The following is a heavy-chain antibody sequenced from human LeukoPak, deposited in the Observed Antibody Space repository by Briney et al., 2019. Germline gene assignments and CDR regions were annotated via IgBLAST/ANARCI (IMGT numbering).Heavy chain of an antibody. CDR3: ARERVVVVAATGIAVADDY. J-gene: IGHJ4*02. D-gene: IGHD2-15*01. CDR1: GYTFTSYD. V-gene: IGHV1-8*01. CDR2: INPNSGNT. Sequence: ASVKVSCKASGYTFTSYDINWVRQATGQGLEWMGWINPNSGNTGYAQKFQGRVTMTRDTSISTAYMELSRLRSDDTAVYYCARERVVVVAATGIAVADDYWGQGTLVTVSS.